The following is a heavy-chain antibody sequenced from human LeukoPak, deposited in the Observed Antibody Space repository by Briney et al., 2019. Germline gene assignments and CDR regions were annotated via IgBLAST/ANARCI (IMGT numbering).Heavy chain of an antibody. CDR1: GFTFSSYA. CDR2: ISGSGGST. D-gene: IGHD7-27*01. CDR3: ARDNWGLDY. J-gene: IGHJ4*02. V-gene: IGHV3-23*01. Sequence: GGSLRLSCAASGFTFSSYAMSWVRQAPGKGLEWVSAISGSGGSTYYADSVKGRFTISRDNAKNSLYLQMNSLRAEDTGVYYCARDNWGLDYWGQGTLVTVSS.